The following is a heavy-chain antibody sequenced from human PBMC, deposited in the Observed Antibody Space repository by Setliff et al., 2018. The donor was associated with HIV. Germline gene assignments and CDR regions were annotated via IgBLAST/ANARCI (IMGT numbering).Heavy chain of an antibody. V-gene: IGHV3-21*04. D-gene: IGHD6-19*01. J-gene: IGHJ4*02. CDR1: GFTFSSYS. CDR2: ISSSSSYI. Sequence: GGSLRLSCAASGFTFSSYSMNWVRQAPGKGLEWVSSISSSSSYIYYADSVKGRFTVSRDNAKSSLFLQMNSLRAEDTAVYYCARDLSGWNYFDLWGQGTLVTVSS. CDR3: ARDLSGWNYFDL.